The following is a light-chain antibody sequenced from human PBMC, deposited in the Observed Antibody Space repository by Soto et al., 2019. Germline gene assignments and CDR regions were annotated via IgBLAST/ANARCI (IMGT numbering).Light chain of an antibody. CDR2: AAS. J-gene: IGKJ4*01. V-gene: IGKV1-12*01. CDR3: QQSASFPRT. Sequence: DIQMTQSPSSVSASVGDTVTITCRASQAVSTWLAWYQQKPGGAPKLLIYAASTLQSGVPSRFSGSGSGTDFTLTIRSLQPEDFATYYCQQSASFPRTFGGGTKVDIK. CDR1: QAVSTW.